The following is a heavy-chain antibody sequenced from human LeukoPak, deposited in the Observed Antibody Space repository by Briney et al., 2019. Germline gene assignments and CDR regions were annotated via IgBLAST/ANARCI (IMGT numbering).Heavy chain of an antibody. D-gene: IGHD1-26*01. J-gene: IGHJ4*02. CDR1: GFTFSGSA. V-gene: IGHV3-73*01. Sequence: GGSLRLSCAASGFTFSGSAMHWVRQASGKGLEWVGRIRGKANSYATAYAASVKGRFTISRDDSKNTAYLQMNSLKTEDTAVYYCTSGSYPVDYWGQGTLVTVSS. CDR2: IRGKANSYAT. CDR3: TSGSYPVDY.